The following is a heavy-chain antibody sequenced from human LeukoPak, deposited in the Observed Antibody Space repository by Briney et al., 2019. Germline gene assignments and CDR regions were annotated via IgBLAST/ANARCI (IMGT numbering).Heavy chain of an antibody. J-gene: IGHJ4*02. CDR2: MRYDGTNT. Sequence: GGSLRLSCAASGLTFSIYGMHWVRQAPGKGLEWVAFMRYDGTNTYYADSVKGRFTISRDNSKNTLYLQMNSLRAEDTAVYYCAKSADFWSIDYWGQGTLVTVSS. D-gene: IGHD3-3*01. V-gene: IGHV3-30*02. CDR1: GLTFSIYG. CDR3: AKSADFWSIDY.